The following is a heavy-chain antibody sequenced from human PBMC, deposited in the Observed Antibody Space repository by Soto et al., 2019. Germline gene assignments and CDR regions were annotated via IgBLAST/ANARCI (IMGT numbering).Heavy chain of an antibody. D-gene: IGHD4-17*01. V-gene: IGHV3-33*01. CDR3: ARDFTDYGDSGCFDQ. J-gene: IGHJ4*02. CDR1: GFTFSRYA. Sequence: QVQLVESGGVVVHLGTSLRLSCATAGFTFSRYAMPWVRQDPGTVMEGVAIFWSDGSNVHYGDSVKELFTFSRENSKNTLYLQMNDLRVEDTAVYSCARDFTDYGDSGCFDQWGQGTLVTVSS. CDR2: FWSDGSNV.